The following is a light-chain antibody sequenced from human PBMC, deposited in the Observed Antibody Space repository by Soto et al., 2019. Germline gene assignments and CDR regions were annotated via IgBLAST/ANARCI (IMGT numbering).Light chain of an antibody. CDR1: QDISTW. CDR3: KQADSLPLVT. Sequence: DIQMTQSPSSVSASVGDRVTITCRASQDISTWLAWYQQKPGKAPKLLIYAASSLFSGVPSRFSGSGSGTDFTLTISSLQPEDFATYYCKQADSLPLVTFGQGTRLDLK. CDR2: AAS. J-gene: IGKJ5*01. V-gene: IGKV1-12*01.